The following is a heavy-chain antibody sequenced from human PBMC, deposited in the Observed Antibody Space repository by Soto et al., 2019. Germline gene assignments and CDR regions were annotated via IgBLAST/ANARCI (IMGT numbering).Heavy chain of an antibody. V-gene: IGHV4-31*03. CDR2: IYSSGTT. CDR3: AREEAVRLERRFDS. D-gene: IGHD6-6*01. CDR1: GGSISSGGYS. J-gene: IGHJ5*01. Sequence: QVQLQESGPGLVKPSQTLSLTCTVSGGSISSGGYSWNWIRQHPGKGLEWIGYIYSSGTTYYNPSLRSRLTISIDSSQNLFSLKLSSVTAADTTVYFCAREEAVRLERRFDSWGQGTLVTVSS.